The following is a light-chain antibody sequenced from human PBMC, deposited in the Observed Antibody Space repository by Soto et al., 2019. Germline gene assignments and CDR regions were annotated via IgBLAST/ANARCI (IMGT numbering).Light chain of an antibody. V-gene: IGKV3-20*01. CDR1: QSVSSSY. Sequence: EIVLTQSPGTLSLSPGERATLSCRASQSVSSSYLAWYQQTPGQAPRLLIYGASSRATGIPDRFSGSGSGTDFTFTISRLEPEDFAVYYCQQYGSSSYTFGQGTKLEIK. CDR2: GAS. CDR3: QQYGSSSYT. J-gene: IGKJ2*01.